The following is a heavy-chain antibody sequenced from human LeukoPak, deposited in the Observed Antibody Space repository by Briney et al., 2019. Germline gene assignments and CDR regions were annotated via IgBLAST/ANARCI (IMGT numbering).Heavy chain of an antibody. CDR2: ISYDGSNK. D-gene: IGHD1-7*01. CDR1: GFTFSSYA. J-gene: IGHJ4*02. CDR3: ARAGITGTSRHLVPFDY. V-gene: IGHV3-30-3*01. Sequence: GGSLRLSCAASGFTFSSYAMHWVRQAPGKGLEWVAVISYDGSNKYYADSVKGRFTIPRDNSKNTLYLQMNSLRAEDTAVYYCARAGITGTSRHLVPFDYWGQGTLVTVSS.